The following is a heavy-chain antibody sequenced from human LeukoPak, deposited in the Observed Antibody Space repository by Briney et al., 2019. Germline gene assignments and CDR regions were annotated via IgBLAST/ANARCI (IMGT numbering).Heavy chain of an antibody. V-gene: IGHV3-23*01. CDR2: ISASGGST. J-gene: IGHJ4*02. D-gene: IGHD3-10*01. Sequence: GGSLRLSCAASGFTFSSYAMTWVRQAPGKGLEWVSIISASGGSTYYADSVKGRFTISRDKSRNYLQMNSLRGDDTAIYYCAKDVRVGEYYGSGSYFDYWGQGTLVTVSS. CDR1: GFTFSSYA. CDR3: AKDVRVGEYYGSGSYFDY.